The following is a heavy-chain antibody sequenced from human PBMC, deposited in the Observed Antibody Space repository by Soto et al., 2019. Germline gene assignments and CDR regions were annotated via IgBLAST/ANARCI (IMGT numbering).Heavy chain of an antibody. CDR3: ARGQGAAIGDYYSHGMDV. D-gene: IGHD2-2*02. Sequence: EVQLVESGGGLVQPGGSLKLSCAASGFIFSGSAIHWVRQASGKGLEWVGRIRSRANNFATSSAASVKGRFTFSRDVSKNTAYMQMNTLKPEDTAVYYCARGQGAAIGDYYSHGMDVWGQGTTVTVSS. CDR2: IRSRANNFAT. V-gene: IGHV3-73*02. J-gene: IGHJ6*02. CDR1: GFIFSGSA.